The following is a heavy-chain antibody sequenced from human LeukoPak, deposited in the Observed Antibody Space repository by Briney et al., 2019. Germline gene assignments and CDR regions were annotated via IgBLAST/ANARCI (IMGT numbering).Heavy chain of an antibody. Sequence: SETLSLTCAVSGASISSHYWSWVRQPPGKGLEWIGYTSGSISDNPSLKSRVAVSVDPSQNQVSLSLTSVTAADTAVYYCARVLAIFGLDTTDFYMDVWGKGTTVTVSS. CDR3: ARVLAIFGLDTTDFYMDV. J-gene: IGHJ6*03. CDR1: GASISSHY. CDR2: TSGSI. V-gene: IGHV4-59*11. D-gene: IGHD3/OR15-3a*01.